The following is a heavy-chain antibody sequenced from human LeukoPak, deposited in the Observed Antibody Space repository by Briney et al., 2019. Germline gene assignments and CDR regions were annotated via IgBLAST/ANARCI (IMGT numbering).Heavy chain of an antibody. CDR2: INHSGST. CDR3: ARDSGIAVAGGFDP. Sequence: PSETLSLTCAVYGGSFSGYYWSWIRQPPGKGLEWIGEINHSGSTNYNPSLKSRVTISVDTSKNQFSLKLSSVTAADTAVYYCARDSGIAVAGGFDPWGQGTLVTVSS. D-gene: IGHD6-19*01. J-gene: IGHJ5*02. V-gene: IGHV4-34*01. CDR1: GGSFSGYY.